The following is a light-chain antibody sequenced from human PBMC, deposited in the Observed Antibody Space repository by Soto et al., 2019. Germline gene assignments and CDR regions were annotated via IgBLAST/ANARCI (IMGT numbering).Light chain of an antibody. Sequence: ESVLTQSPGTLSLSPGERATLSCRASQSVSNNYLAWYQQKPGQAPRLLIFGASSRATGIPDRFSGSGSGTDFTLTINRLEPEDFAVYYCQQYGRSVPITFGQGTRLEIK. CDR1: QSVSNNY. CDR3: QQYGRSVPIT. J-gene: IGKJ5*01. CDR2: GAS. V-gene: IGKV3-20*01.